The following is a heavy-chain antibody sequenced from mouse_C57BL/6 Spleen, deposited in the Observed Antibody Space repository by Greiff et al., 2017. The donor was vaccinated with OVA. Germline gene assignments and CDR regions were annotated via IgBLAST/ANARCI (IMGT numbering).Heavy chain of an antibody. D-gene: IGHD3-2*02. J-gene: IGHJ3*01. Sequence: QVQLQQSGPELVKPGASVKISCKASGYAFSSSWMNWVKQRPGKGLAWIGRLYPGDGDTNYNGKFKGKDTLTADKSSSTAYKQLSSLTAEDSAVYFCASQTAQAYWGQGTLVTVSA. CDR2: LYPGDGDT. CDR3: ASQTAQAY. V-gene: IGHV1-82*01. CDR1: GYAFSSSW.